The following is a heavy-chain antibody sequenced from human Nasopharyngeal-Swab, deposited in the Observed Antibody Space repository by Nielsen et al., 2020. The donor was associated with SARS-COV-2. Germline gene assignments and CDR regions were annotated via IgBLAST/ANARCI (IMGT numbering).Heavy chain of an antibody. V-gene: IGHV4-31*02. J-gene: IGHJ6*04. CDR2: IYYSGST. D-gene: IGHD3-22*01. Sequence: RQAPGKGLEWIGYIYYSGSTYYNPSLKGRVTISVDTSKNQFSLKLSSVTAADTAVYYCARGFVGAYYDSNLDVWGKGTTVTVSS. CDR3: ARGFVGAYYDSNLDV.